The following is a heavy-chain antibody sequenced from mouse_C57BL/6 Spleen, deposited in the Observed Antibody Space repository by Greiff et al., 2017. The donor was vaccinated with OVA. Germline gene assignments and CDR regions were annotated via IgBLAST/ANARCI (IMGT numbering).Heavy chain of an antibody. J-gene: IGHJ4*01. Sequence: VQLQQSDAELVKPGASVKISCKVSGYTFTDHTIHWMKQRPEQGLEWIGYIYPRDGSTKYTEKFKGKATLTADKSSSTAYMQLNSLTSADSAVYFCSTNGNYIFYAMDYWGQGTSVTVAS. V-gene: IGHV1-78*01. CDR1: GYTFTDHT. CDR2: IYPRDGST. CDR3: STNGNYIFYAMDY. D-gene: IGHD2-1*01.